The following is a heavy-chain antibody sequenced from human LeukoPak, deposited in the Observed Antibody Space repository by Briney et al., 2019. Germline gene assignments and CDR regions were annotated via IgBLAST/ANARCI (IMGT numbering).Heavy chain of an antibody. J-gene: IGHJ4*02. CDR2: ISYDGSNK. V-gene: IGHV3-30*18. Sequence: PGGSLRLSCAAPGFTFSSYGMHWVRPAPGKGLGWVAVISYDGSNKYYADSVKGRFTISRDNSKNTLYLQMNSLRAEDTAVYYCAKDVDPYYGSGSSGLDYWGQGTLVTVSS. D-gene: IGHD3-10*01. CDR1: GFTFSSYG. CDR3: AKDVDPYYGSGSSGLDY.